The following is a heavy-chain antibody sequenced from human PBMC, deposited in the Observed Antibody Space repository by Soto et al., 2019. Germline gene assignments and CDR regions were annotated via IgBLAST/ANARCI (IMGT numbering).Heavy chain of an antibody. Sequence: QVQVQESGPGLVKPSGTLSLTCVVSGGSISTDNWWSWVRQPPGKGLEWIGEIYHSGRTNYSPSLKSLVRISADTSKNQWSLQMKSVTAADTAVYYCARDQDSGWGCDSWGQGILVTVSS. D-gene: IGHD6-19*01. V-gene: IGHV4-4*02. CDR3: ARDQDSGWGCDS. CDR2: IYHSGRT. CDR1: GGSISTDNW. J-gene: IGHJ4*02.